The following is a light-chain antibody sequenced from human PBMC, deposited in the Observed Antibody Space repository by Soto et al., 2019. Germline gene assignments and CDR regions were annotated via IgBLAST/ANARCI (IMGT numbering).Light chain of an antibody. Sequence: QLVLTQSPSASASLGASVKLTRTLSSGHSRFGIAWHQQQPDKGPQYLMKVNSDGSHTKGDGIPDRFSGSSSGAEYYLTISSLQSEDEADYYCQTWGTGIRVFGGGTRLTVL. CDR1: SGHSRFG. V-gene: IGLV4-69*01. CDR3: QTWGTGIRV. J-gene: IGLJ3*02. CDR2: VNSDGSH.